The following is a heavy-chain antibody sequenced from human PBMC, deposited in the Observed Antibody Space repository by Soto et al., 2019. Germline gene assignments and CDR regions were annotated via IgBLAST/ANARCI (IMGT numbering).Heavy chain of an antibody. D-gene: IGHD3-22*01. CDR1: GGSVSSGSYY. CDR2: NT. CDR3: ARATAPYYYDSSGFHFDY. J-gene: IGHJ4*02. V-gene: IGHV4-61*01. Sequence: KPSETLSLTCTVSGGSVSSGSYYWSWIRQSPGKGLEWPGYNTNYNPALKSRVTTSVDTSKNQFSLKLRSVTASDTAIYYCARATAPYYYDSSGFHFDYWGRGTLVTVSS.